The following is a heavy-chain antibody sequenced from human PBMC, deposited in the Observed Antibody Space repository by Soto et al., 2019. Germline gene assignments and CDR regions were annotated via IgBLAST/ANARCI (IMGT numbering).Heavy chain of an antibody. CDR3: AREIVGATTFLDF. V-gene: IGHV1-46*01. CDR1: GYTFTSYY. CDR2: INPSGGST. D-gene: IGHD1-26*01. Sequence: QVQLVQSGAEVKKPGASVKVSCKASGYTFTSYYMHWVRQAPGQGLEWMGIINPSGGSTSYAQKFQGRVTMTRDTSTSTVYMELSSLRSEDTGVYYCAREIVGATTFLDFWGQGTLVTVSS. J-gene: IGHJ4*02.